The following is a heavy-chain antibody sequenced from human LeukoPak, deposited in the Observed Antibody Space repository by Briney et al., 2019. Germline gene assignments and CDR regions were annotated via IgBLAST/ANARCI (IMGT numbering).Heavy chain of an antibody. CDR2: IIPIFGTA. J-gene: IGHJ4*02. V-gene: IGHV1-69*06. Sequence: ASVKVSCKASGGTFSSYAISWVRQAPGQGLEWMGGIIPIFGTANYAQKFQGRVTITADKSTSTAYMELSSLRSDDTAVYYCARGDYDFWSGYLYFDYWGQGTLVTVSS. CDR3: ARGDYDFWSGYLYFDY. D-gene: IGHD3-3*01. CDR1: GGTFSSYA.